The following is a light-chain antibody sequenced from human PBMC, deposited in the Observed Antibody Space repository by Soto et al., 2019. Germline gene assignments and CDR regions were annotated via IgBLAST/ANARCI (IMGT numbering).Light chain of an antibody. CDR3: QSYDSSLSGFYV. CDR1: SSNIGAGYD. V-gene: IGLV1-40*01. Sequence: QPVLTQPPSVSGAPGQRVTISCTGSSSNIGAGYDVHWYQQLPGTAPKPLIYVNSNRPSGVPDRFSGSKSGTSASLAITGLQAEDEADYYCQSYDSSLSGFYVFGTGTKLTVL. J-gene: IGLJ1*01. CDR2: VNS.